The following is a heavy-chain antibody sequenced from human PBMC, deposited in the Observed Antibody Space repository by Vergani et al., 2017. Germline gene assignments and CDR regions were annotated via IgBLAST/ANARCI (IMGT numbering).Heavy chain of an antibody. CDR1: GGSFSGYY. CDR2: INHSGST. J-gene: IGHJ6*03. V-gene: IGHV4-34*01. CDR3: ARFPVVTQKYYYYMDV. D-gene: IGHD4-23*01. Sequence: QVQLQQWGAGLLKPSETLSLTCAVYGGSFSGYYWSWIRQPPGKGLEWIGEINHSGSTNYNPSLKSRVTISVDTSKNQFSLKLSSVTAADTAVYYCARFPVVTQKYYYYMDVWGKGTTVTVSS.